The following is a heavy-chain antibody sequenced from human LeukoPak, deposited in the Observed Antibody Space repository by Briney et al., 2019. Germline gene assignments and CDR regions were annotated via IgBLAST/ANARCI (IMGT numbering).Heavy chain of an antibody. CDR2: ISWNSGSI. CDR3: AKDFGPLLDYGAFAYFDL. J-gene: IGHJ2*01. V-gene: IGHV3-9*01. Sequence: GRSLRLSCAASGFTFDDYAMHWVRQAPGKGLEWVSGISWNSGSIGYADSVKGRYTISRDNAKNSLYLQMNSLRAEDTALYYCAKDFGPLLDYGAFAYFDLWGRGTLVTVSS. D-gene: IGHD4-17*01. CDR1: GFTFDDYA.